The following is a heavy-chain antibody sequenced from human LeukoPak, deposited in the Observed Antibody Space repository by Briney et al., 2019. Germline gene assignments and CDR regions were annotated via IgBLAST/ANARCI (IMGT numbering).Heavy chain of an antibody. CDR3: ARRYSSSWYPFDY. CDR1: GGSISSYY. Sequence: SETLSLTCTVSGGSISSYYWSWIRQPPGKGLEWIGEINHSGSTNYNPSLKSRVTISVDTSKNQFSLKLSSVTAADTAVYYCARRYSSSWYPFDYWGQGTLVTVSS. J-gene: IGHJ4*02. D-gene: IGHD6-13*01. CDR2: INHSGST. V-gene: IGHV4-34*01.